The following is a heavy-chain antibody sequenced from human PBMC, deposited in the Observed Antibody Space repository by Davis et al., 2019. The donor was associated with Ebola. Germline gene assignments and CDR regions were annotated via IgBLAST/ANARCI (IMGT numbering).Heavy chain of an antibody. CDR3: ARSNVEYSSSSYDY. CDR1: GFTFSSYA. V-gene: IGHV3-30*14. Sequence: GESLKISCAASGFTFSSYAMHWVRQAPGKGLEWVAVISYDGSNKYYADSVKGRFTISRDNSKNTLFLEMNSLTAEDTAVYYCARSNVEYSSSSYDYWGQGTLVTVSS. D-gene: IGHD6-6*01. J-gene: IGHJ4*02. CDR2: ISYDGSNK.